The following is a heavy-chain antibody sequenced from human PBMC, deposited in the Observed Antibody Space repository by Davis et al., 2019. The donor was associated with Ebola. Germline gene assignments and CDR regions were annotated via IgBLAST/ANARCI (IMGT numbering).Heavy chain of an antibody. V-gene: IGHV3-66*04. J-gene: IGHJ2*01. Sequence: GESLKISCAASGFIFRSYVMSWVRQAPGKGLEWVSVIYRDGRMYHADSVKGRFTISRDNSKNTVYLQISSLRAEDTAMYHCTRHVPGDFWYFDLWGRGTLVTVSS. D-gene: IGHD4-17*01. CDR1: GFIFRSYV. CDR2: IYRDGRM. CDR3: TRHVPGDFWYFDL.